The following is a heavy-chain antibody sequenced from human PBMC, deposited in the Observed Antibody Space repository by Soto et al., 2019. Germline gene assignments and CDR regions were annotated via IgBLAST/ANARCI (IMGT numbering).Heavy chain of an antibody. J-gene: IGHJ5*02. D-gene: IGHD6-13*01. CDR2: INAGNGNT. CDR1: GYTFTSYA. CDR3: ARDVTGYNWFDP. V-gene: IGHV1-3*01. Sequence: QVPLVQSGAEVKKPGASVKVSCKASGYTFTSYAMHWVRQAPGQRLEWMGWINAGNGNTKYSQKFQGRVTITRDTSASTAYMELSSLRSEDTAVYYCARDVTGYNWFDPWGQGTLVTVSS.